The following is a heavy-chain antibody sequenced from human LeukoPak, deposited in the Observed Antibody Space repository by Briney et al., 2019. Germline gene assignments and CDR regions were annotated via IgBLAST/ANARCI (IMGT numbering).Heavy chain of an antibody. CDR2: INPNESST. CDR1: GYTFTSYY. J-gene: IGHJ5*02. CDR3: ARGGGPDYYDSSGYHTLEFDP. Sequence: ASVKVSCKASGYTFTSYYMHWVRQAPGQGLEWMGIINPNESSTSYAQKFQGRVTMTRDTSTSTVYMELSSLRSEDTAVYYCARGGGPDYYDSSGYHTLEFDPWGQGTLVTVSS. D-gene: IGHD3-22*01. V-gene: IGHV1-46*01.